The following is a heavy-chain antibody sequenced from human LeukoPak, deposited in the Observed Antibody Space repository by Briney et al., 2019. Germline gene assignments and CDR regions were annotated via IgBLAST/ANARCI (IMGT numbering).Heavy chain of an antibody. D-gene: IGHD2-2*01. J-gene: IGHJ4*02. V-gene: IGHV3-74*01. Sequence: GGSLRLSCAASGFTFSSYWMHWVRQAPGKGLVWVSRINSDGSSTSYADSVKGRFTISRDNAKNTLYLQMNSLRAEDTAVYYCARAPDLYIVVVPAAPFDYWGQGTLVTVSS. CDR2: INSDGSST. CDR3: ARAPDLYIVVVPAAPFDY. CDR1: GFTFSSYW.